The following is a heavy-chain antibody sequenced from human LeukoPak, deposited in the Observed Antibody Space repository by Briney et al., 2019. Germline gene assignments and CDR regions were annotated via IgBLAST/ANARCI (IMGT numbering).Heavy chain of an antibody. J-gene: IGHJ4*02. CDR2: IYYSGTT. CDR1: GGSITSSSHH. CDR3: ARESSSSPDY. V-gene: IGHV4-39*07. Sequence: SETLSLTCTVSGGSITSSSHHWGWLRQPPGQGLAWIRSIYYSGTTYYKPSLRSRVTISEDTSKNQFYLRLTSVTAADSAMYYCARESSSSPDYWGQGTLVTVSS. D-gene: IGHD6-6*01.